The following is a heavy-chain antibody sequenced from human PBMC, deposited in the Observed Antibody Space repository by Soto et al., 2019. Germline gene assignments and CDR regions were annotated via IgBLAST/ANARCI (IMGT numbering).Heavy chain of an antibody. CDR3: ARGGGYYDSSGYYADY. CDR1: GGTFSSYA. V-gene: IGHV1-69*06. Sequence: QVQLVQSGAEVKKPGSSVKVSCKASGGTFSSYAISWVRQAPGQGLEWMGGIIPIFGTANYAQKFQGRVTITADKSPSTAYMELRSLRSEDTAVYYCARGGGYYDSSGYYADYWGQGTLVTVSS. D-gene: IGHD3-22*01. CDR2: IIPIFGTA. J-gene: IGHJ4*02.